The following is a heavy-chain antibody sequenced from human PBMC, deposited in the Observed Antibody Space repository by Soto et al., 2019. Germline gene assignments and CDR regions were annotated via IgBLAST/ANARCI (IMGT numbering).Heavy chain of an antibody. CDR2: ISYDGSNK. CDR1: GFTFSSYG. CDR3: AKEAVAGTFLDY. J-gene: IGHJ4*02. D-gene: IGHD6-19*01. Sequence: QVQLVESGGGVVQPGRSLRLSCAASGFTFSSYGMHWVRQAPGKGLEWVAVISYDGSNKYYADSVKGRFTISRHNSKNTLYLQMNSLRAEDTAVYYCAKEAVAGTFLDYWGQGTLVTVSS. V-gene: IGHV3-30*18.